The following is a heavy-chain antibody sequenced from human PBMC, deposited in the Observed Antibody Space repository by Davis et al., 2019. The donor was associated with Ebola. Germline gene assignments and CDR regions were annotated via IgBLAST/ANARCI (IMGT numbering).Heavy chain of an antibody. J-gene: IGHJ4*02. CDR2: INHSGST. CDR3: ARAQDCSGGSCYSGEFDY. CDR1: GGSISSYY. Sequence: GSLRLSCTVSGGSISSYYWSWIRQPPGKGLEWIGEINHSGSTNYNPSLKSRVTISVDTSKNQFSLKLSSVTAADTAVYYCARAQDCSGGSCYSGEFDYWGQGTLVTVSS. D-gene: IGHD2-15*01. V-gene: IGHV4-34*01.